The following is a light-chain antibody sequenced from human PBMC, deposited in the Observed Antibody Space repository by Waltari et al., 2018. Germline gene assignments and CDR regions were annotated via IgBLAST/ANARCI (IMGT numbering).Light chain of an antibody. J-gene: IGKJ2*02. CDR2: WAS. CDR3: QQYYSTPCT. Sequence: DIVMTQSPDSLAVSLGERATINCKSSQSVLYSSNNTNYLAWYQQKPGQPPKLLIYWASTWESGVPDRFSGSGSGTDFTLPISSLQAEDVAVYYCQQYYSTPCTFGQGTKLEIK. V-gene: IGKV4-1*01. CDR1: QSVLYSSNNTNY.